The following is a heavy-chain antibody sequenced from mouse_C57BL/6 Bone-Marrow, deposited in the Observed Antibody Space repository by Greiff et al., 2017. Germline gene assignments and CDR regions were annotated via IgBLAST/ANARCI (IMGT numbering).Heavy chain of an antibody. CDR1: GFNIKDDY. J-gene: IGHJ2*01. V-gene: IGHV14-4*01. CDR2: IDPENGDT. D-gene: IGHD1-1*01. CDR3: TTKFLYYYGPY. Sequence: EVMLVESGAELVRPGASVKLSCTASGFNIKDDYMHWVKQRPEQGLEWIGWIDPENGDTEYASKFQGKATITADTSSNTAYLQLSSLTSEDTAVYYCTTKFLYYYGPYWGQGTTLTVSS.